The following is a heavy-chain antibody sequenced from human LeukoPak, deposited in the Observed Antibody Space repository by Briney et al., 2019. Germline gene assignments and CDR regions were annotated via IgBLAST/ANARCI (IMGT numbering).Heavy chain of an antibody. CDR1: GGSISSSRYY. Sequence: SETLSLTCTVSGGSISSSRYYWGWIRQPPGKGLEWIGSIYYSGITNYNPSLKSRVTTSMDTSKSQFSLKLTSVTAADTAVYYCARLSQPGSGYYPAFDYWGQGTLVTVSS. V-gene: IGHV4-39*01. J-gene: IGHJ4*02. CDR3: ARLSQPGSGYYPAFDY. D-gene: IGHD3-3*01. CDR2: IYYSGIT.